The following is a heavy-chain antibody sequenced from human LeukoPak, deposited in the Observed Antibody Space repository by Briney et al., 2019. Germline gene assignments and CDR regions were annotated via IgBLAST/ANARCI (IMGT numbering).Heavy chain of an antibody. Sequence: GGSLGLSCAASGFTFSSYEMNWVRQAPGKGREGVSYISSSGSTIYYADSVKGRFTISRDNAKNSLYLQMNSLRAEDTAVYYCARDSSSWLLDYYYYGMDVWGQGTTVTVSS. CDR3: ARDSSSWLLDYYYYGMDV. CDR1: GFTFSSYE. V-gene: IGHV3-48*03. CDR2: ISSSGSTI. D-gene: IGHD6-13*01. J-gene: IGHJ6*02.